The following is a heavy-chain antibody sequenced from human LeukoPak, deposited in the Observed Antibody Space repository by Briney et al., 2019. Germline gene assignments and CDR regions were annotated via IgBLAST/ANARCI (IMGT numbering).Heavy chain of an antibody. D-gene: IGHD1-26*01. CDR3: ARGAGSGADYYYYYMDV. V-gene: IGHV3-48*03. Sequence: GGSLRLSCAASGFTFSSYEMNWVRQAPGKGLEWVSYISSSGSTIYYADSVKGRFTISRDNAKYSLYLQMNSLRAEDTAVYYCARGAGSGADYYYYYMDVWGKGTTVTVSS. CDR2: ISSSGSTI. CDR1: GFTFSSYE. J-gene: IGHJ6*03.